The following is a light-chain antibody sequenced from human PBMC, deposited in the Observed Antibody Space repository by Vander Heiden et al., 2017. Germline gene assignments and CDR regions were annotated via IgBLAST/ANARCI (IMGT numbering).Light chain of an antibody. V-gene: IGLV1-47*01. CDR2: MSR. CDR3: ASWDESLSGVV. Sequence: QPVLTQPPSASGTPGQRVSISCSGSSSNIDTNYVYWYQQLPGTAPKVLIYMSRQRPSGVPARFAGAKSGTSASLAISGLRSEDEADYYCASWDESLSGVVFGGGTKLTVL. CDR1: SSNIDTNY. J-gene: IGLJ2*01.